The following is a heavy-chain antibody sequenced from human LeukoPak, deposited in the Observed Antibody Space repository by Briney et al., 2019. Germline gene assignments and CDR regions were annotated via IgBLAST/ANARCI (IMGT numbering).Heavy chain of an antibody. CDR2: IYHSGST. CDR1: GDSISSSNW. V-gene: IGHV4-4*02. J-gene: IGHJ4*02. Sequence: SETLSLTCAVSGDSISSSNWWNWVRQPPGKGLEWIGEIYHSGSTHYNPSLKSRITISVDKSKNQFSLKLSSVTAADTAVYYCARFPRYWGQGILVTVSS. CDR3: ARFPRY.